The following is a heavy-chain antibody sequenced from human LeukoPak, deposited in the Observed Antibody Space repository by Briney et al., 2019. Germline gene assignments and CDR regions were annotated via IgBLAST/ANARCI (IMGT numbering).Heavy chain of an antibody. Sequence: ASVKVSCKASGYTFTSYDINWVRQATGQGLEWMGWMNPNSGNTGYAQKFQGRVTMTRNTSISTAYMELSSLRSDDTAVYYCARVEKKRQRSTIFGVVSSLDYYYYYMDVWGKGTTVTVSS. CDR3: ARVEKKRQRSTIFGVVSSLDYYYYYMDV. J-gene: IGHJ6*03. CDR2: MNPNSGNT. V-gene: IGHV1-8*01. CDR1: GYTFTSYD. D-gene: IGHD3-3*01.